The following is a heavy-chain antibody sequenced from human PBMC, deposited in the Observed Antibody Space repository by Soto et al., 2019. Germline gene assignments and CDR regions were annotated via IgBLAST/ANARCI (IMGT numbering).Heavy chain of an antibody. D-gene: IGHD2-21*02. CDR3: ARGGHVVVVTAAFDY. CDR1: GNTFTNYY. Sequence: QVQLMQSGAEVKKPGASVKVSCKASGNTFTNYYIHWVRQAPGQGLELMGTINPSGGHTTYAQKFLGRVTMTRDTSTSTLYMELTSLRSEDTAVYYCARGGHVVVVTAAFDYWGQGTLVTVSS. CDR2: INPSGGHT. V-gene: IGHV1-46*01. J-gene: IGHJ4*02.